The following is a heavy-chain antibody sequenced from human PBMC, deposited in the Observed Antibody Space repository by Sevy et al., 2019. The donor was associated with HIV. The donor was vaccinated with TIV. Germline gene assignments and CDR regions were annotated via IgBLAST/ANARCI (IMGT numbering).Heavy chain of an antibody. V-gene: IGHV4-4*07. Sequence: SETLSLTCTVSDDSITTYFWNWVRQPAGKGLEWIGRIYSRGNSNYNPSFKSRLTMSVDTSKNQVSLRLTSVTAADTAVYVCARGRRPGGLAADAWFDSWGQGILVTVSS. CDR1: DDSITTYF. CDR3: ARGRRPGGLAADAWFDS. D-gene: IGHD6-13*01. CDR2: IYSRGNS. J-gene: IGHJ5*01.